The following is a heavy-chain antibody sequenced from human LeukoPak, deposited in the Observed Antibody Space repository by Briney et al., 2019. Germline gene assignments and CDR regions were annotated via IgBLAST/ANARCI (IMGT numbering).Heavy chain of an antibody. CDR2: IIPIFGTA. CDR1: GGTFSSYA. J-gene: IGHJ4*02. Sequence: ASVKVSCKASGGTFSSYAISWVRQAPGQGLEWMGGIIPIFGTANYAQKFQGRVTITADESTSTAYMELSSLKSEDTAVYYCARSGSQELPAHFDYWGRGTLVTVSS. CDR3: ARSGSQELPAHFDY. D-gene: IGHD3-10*01. V-gene: IGHV1-69*13.